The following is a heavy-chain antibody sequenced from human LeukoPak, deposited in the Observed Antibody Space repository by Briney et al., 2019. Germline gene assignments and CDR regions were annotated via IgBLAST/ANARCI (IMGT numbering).Heavy chain of an antibody. CDR2: IKSKADGGTT. CDR1: GFTFSNAW. Sequence: GGSLRLSCAASGFTFSNAWMSWVRQAPGKGLEWVGRIKSKADGGTTDYAAPVKGRFTISRDDSKNTLYLQMNSLKTEDTAVYYCTTGRYLWFGELFSRFDYWGQGTLVTVSS. D-gene: IGHD3-10*01. J-gene: IGHJ4*02. V-gene: IGHV3-15*01. CDR3: TTGRYLWFGELFSRFDY.